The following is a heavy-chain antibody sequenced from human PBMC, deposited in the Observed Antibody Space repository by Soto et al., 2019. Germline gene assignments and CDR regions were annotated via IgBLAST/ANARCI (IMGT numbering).Heavy chain of an antibody. D-gene: IGHD4-17*01. CDR3: ARDGYGEKRAGDYYYYGMDV. J-gene: IGHJ6*02. CDR2: IYSGGST. Sequence: GGSLRLSCAASGFTVSSNYMSWVRQAPGKGLEWVSVIYSGGSTYYADSVKGRFTISRDNSKNTLYLQMNSLRAEDTAVYYCARDGYGEKRAGDYYYYGMDVWGQGTTVTVSS. CDR1: GFTVSSNY. V-gene: IGHV3-53*01.